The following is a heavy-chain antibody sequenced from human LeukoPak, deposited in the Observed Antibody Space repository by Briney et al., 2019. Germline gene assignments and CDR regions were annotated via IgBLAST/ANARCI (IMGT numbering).Heavy chain of an antibody. J-gene: IGHJ5*02. CDR2: IYYSGST. D-gene: IGHD6-13*01. CDR3: ARDFDSSSWDRGHWFDP. V-gene: IGHV4-59*01. CDR1: GGSISSYY. Sequence: SETLSLTCTVSGGSISSYYWSWIRQPPGKGLEWIGYIYYSGSTNYNPSLKSRVTISVDTSKNQFSLKLSSVTAADTAVYYCARDFDSSSWDRGHWFDPWDQGTLVTVSS.